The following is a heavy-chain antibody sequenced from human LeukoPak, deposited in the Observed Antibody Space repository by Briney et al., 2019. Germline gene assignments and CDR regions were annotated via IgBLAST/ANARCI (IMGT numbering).Heavy chain of an antibody. CDR3: ASPREYYDSSGCLDY. CDR2: IIPIFGTA. V-gene: IGHV1-69*05. J-gene: IGHJ4*02. CDR1: GGTFSSYA. D-gene: IGHD3-22*01. Sequence: ASVKVSCKASGGTFSSYAIGWVRQAPGQGLEWMGGIIPIFGTANYAQKFQGRVTITTDESTSTAYMELSSLRSEDTAVYYCASPREYYDSSGCLDYWGQGTLVTVSS.